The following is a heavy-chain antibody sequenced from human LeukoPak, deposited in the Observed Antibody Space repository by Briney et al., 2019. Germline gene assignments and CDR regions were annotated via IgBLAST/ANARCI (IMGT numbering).Heavy chain of an antibody. D-gene: IGHD3-3*01. CDR3: ARGYDFWSDYIYSGVDS. CDR2: FDPEDGET. J-gene: IGHJ4*02. V-gene: IGHV1-24*01. CDR1: GYTLTELS. Sequence: ASVKVSCKVSGYTLTELSMHWVRQAPGKGLEWMGGFDPEDGETIYAQKFQGRVTMTEDTSTDTAYMELSSLRSDDTAVYYCARGYDFWSDYIYSGVDSGGQGTLGTVSS.